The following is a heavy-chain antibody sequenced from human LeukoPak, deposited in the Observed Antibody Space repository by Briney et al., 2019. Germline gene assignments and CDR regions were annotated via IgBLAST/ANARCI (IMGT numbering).Heavy chain of an antibody. CDR1: GFTFNNYW. CDR3: ATDRERDPSVYYLV. J-gene: IGHJ4*02. V-gene: IGHV3-23*01. CDR2: ISDNGGET. D-gene: IGHD3-22*01. Sequence: GGSLRLSCAASGFTFNNYWMSWVRQAPEKGLEWISTISDNGGETYYADSVKGRFAISRDNSKNTLFLQMNSLRAEDSAVYYCATDRERDPSVYYLVGGQGTLITVSS.